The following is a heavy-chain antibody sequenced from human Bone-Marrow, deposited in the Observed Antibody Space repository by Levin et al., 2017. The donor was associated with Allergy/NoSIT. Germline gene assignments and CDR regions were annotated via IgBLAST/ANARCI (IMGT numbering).Heavy chain of an antibody. CDR1: GFTVYNNY. CDR3: ARNPGAVPTTS. D-gene: IGHD4/OR15-4a*01. Sequence: PSETLSPTCVGSGFTVYNNYMIWVRQPPGKGLEWVSLIYSGGDTFYADSVKGRFTISRDSSKNTMYLQMNSLKAEDTAIYYCARNPGAVPTTSWGRGTMVTVSS. J-gene: IGHJ3*01. CDR2: IYSGGDT. V-gene: IGHV3-53*01.